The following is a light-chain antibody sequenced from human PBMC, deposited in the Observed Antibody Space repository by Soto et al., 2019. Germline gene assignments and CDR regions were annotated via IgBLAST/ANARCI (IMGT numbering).Light chain of an antibody. CDR1: ESVSTSF. CDR3: QQYGRSPWS. Sequence: EIVLTQSPGTLSLSPGERATLSCRASESVSTSFLAWYQQRPGQAPRLFIYGASNRATGIPDRFIGSGSGTDFTLTISRLEPEDFAVYFCQQYGRSPWSFGQGTKVEIK. CDR2: GAS. J-gene: IGKJ1*01. V-gene: IGKV3-20*01.